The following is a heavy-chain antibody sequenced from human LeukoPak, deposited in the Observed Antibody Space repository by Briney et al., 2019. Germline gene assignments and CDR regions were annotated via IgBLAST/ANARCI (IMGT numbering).Heavy chain of an antibody. J-gene: IGHJ3*02. CDR1: GYTFPGYY. V-gene: IGHV1-2*02. CDR3: ARERTDAFDI. CDR2: INPNSGGT. Sequence: ASVKVSCKASGYTFPGYYMHWVRQAPGQGLEWMGWINPNSGGTNYAQKFQGRVTMTRDTSISTAYMELSGLRSDDTAVYYCARERTDAFDIWGQGTMVTVSS.